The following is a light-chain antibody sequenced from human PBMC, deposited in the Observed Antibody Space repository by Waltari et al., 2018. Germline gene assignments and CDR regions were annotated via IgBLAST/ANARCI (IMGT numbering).Light chain of an antibody. CDR3: SSYTSSSTLEGV. CDR1: SSDVGRSNY. J-gene: IGLJ2*01. Sequence: QSALTQPASVSGSPGPSITISCTGTSSDVGRSNYVSWYQQHPGKAPKLMIYEVSNRPSGVSNRFSGSKSGNTASLTISGLQAEDEADYYCSSYTSSSTLEGVFGGGTKLTVL. V-gene: IGLV2-14*01. CDR2: EVS.